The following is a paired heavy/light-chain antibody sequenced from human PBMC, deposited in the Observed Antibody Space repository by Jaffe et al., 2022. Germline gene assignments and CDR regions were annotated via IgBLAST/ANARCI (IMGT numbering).Light chain of an antibody. J-gene: IGKJ3*01. V-gene: IGKV1-39*01. CDR3: QQNYITPLT. CDR1: QTISRN. CDR2: AAS. Sequence: DIQMTQSPTSLSASVGDRVTITCRASQTISRNLNWYQHKPGKAPKVLICAASSLQSGVPSRFSGSGSGTDFTLTISSLQPEDFATYYCQQNYITPLTFGPGTKVEIK.
Heavy chain of an antibody. J-gene: IGHJ4*02. Sequence: EVQLVESGGGLVKPGGSLRLSCAVSGFTFSNGWMSWVRQAPGKGLEWVGRIRSKTDGGTTDYAAPVKGRFSISREDSKNTLYLEMNSLKTEDTGVYYCTTDYYYHTSGTFDYWGQGTLVTVSS. V-gene: IGHV3-15*01. D-gene: IGHD3-22*01. CDR2: IRSKTDGGTT. CDR3: TTDYYYHTSGTFDY. CDR1: GFTFSNGW.